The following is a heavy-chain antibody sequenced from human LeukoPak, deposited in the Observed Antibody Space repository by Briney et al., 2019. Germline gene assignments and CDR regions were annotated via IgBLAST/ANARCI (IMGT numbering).Heavy chain of an antibody. CDR2: IHPSTGNP. CDR3: ARAYQRLGGLSLPDY. J-gene: IGHJ4*02. V-gene: IGHV7-4-1*02. D-gene: IGHD3-16*02. CDR1: GCTFTNYA. Sequence: ASVKVSCKASGCTFTNYAMNWVRQAPGQGLEWMGWIHPSTGNPTYAQGFTGRFVFSLDTSVSTSYLQISSLKAEDTAVYYCARAYQRLGGLSLPDYWGQGTLVTVSS.